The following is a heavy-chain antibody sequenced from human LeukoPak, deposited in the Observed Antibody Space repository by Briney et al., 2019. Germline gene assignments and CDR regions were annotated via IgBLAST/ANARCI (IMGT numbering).Heavy chain of an antibody. CDR3: ARDLPSYYYGSGSPDY. D-gene: IGHD3-10*01. Sequence: GGSLRLSCAASGFTFSSYSMNWVRQAPGKGLEWVSSISSSSSYIYYADSVKGRFTISRDNAKSSLYLQMNSLRAEDTAVYYCARDLPSYYYGSGSPDYWGQGTLVTVSS. J-gene: IGHJ4*02. CDR2: ISSSSSYI. CDR1: GFTFSSYS. V-gene: IGHV3-21*01.